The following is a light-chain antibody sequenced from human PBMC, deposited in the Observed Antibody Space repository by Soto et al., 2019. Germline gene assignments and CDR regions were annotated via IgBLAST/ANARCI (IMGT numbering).Light chain of an antibody. J-gene: IGKJ1*01. V-gene: IGKV1-5*01. CDR1: QSISTW. CDR2: DAS. Sequence: DIQMTQSPSTLSASVGDRVSITCRASQSISTWLAWYQQKPGKAPKLLISDASSFEGGVPSRFSGSGSGTEFTLTISGLQPDDFATYYCQQYKTHSRTFGQGTKVEIK. CDR3: QQYKTHSRT.